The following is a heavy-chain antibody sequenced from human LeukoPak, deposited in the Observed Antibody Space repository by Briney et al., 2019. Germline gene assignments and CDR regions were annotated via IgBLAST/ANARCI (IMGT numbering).Heavy chain of an antibody. CDR2: IYTSGRT. J-gene: IGHJ3*02. V-gene: IGHV4-61*09. CDR3: ARTPGSYDAFDI. Sequence: SQTLSLTCTVSGGSLSSGSYYWSCIPQPPGKGLEWIGHIYTSGRTNYNPSLKSRVTISVDTSKNQFSLKLSSVTAADTAVYYCARTPGSYDAFDIWGQGTMVTVSS. D-gene: IGHD1-26*01. CDR1: GGSLSSGSYY.